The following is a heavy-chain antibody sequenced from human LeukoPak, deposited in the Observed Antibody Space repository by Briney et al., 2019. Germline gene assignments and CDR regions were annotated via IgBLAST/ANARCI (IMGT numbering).Heavy chain of an antibody. CDR3: ARRNTADASIDF. V-gene: IGHV4-59*08. J-gene: IGHJ4*02. Sequence: PSETLSLTCTVSGGSMSGHWWSWIRQSPGKGLEWIGDIFYSGGTNNNSPLKSRLTMSLDTSKNQFSLKLSSVTAADTAMDYCARRNTADASIDFWGQGILVIASS. CDR2: IFYSGGT. CDR1: GGSMSGHW. D-gene: IGHD2/OR15-2a*01.